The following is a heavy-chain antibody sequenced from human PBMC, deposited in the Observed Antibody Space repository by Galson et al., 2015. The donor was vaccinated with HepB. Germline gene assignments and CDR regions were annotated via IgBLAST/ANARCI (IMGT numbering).Heavy chain of an antibody. J-gene: IGHJ4*02. V-gene: IGHV3-53*04. Sequence: SLRLSCAASGFTVSSNYMSWVRQAPGKGLEWVSIIYSGTSTYYADSVRGRFTISRHNFKNTLYLRMNSLRAEDTAVYYCSRGPRHYYDSSGPGYFDYWGQGTLVTVSS. CDR2: IYSGTST. D-gene: IGHD3-22*01. CDR1: GFTVSSNY. CDR3: SRGPRHYYDSSGPGYFDY.